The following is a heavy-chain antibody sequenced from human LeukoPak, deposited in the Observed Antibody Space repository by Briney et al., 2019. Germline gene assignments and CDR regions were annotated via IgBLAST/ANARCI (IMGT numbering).Heavy chain of an antibody. Sequence: PGRSLRLSCAASGFTFDDYAMHWVRQAPGKGLEWVSGISWNSGSIGYADSVKGRFTISGDNAKNSLYLQMNSLRAEDTALYYCAKDRYEQWLVFDYWGQGTLVTVSS. J-gene: IGHJ4*02. CDR2: ISWNSGSI. V-gene: IGHV3-9*01. D-gene: IGHD6-19*01. CDR3: AKDRYEQWLVFDY. CDR1: GFTFDDYA.